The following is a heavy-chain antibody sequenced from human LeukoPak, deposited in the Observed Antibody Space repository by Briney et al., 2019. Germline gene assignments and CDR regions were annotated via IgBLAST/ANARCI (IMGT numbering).Heavy chain of an antibody. CDR2: INAGNGDT. D-gene: IGHD3-16*01. Sequence: ASVKVSCKASGYIFSKYAVHWVRQAPGQGLEWMGCINAGNGDTKYSQRFHDRAILTTDTSATTVYMDLTSLWSEDTAVYYCAREIRGPGLYSYYFDMWGQGTLVTVSS. V-gene: IGHV1-3*01. J-gene: IGHJ4*02. CDR3: AREIRGPGLYSYYFDM. CDR1: GYIFSKYA.